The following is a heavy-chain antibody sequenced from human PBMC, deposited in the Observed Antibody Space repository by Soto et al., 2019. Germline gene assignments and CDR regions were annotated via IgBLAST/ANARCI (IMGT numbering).Heavy chain of an antibody. D-gene: IGHD4-17*01. J-gene: IGHJ4*02. CDR2: IIPIFGTA. Sequence: ASVKVSCKASGGTFSSYAISWVRQAPGQGLEWMGGIIPIFGTANYAQKFQGRVTITADESTSTAYMELSSLRSEDTAVYYCASKKGPGEIDYWGQGTLVTVSS. V-gene: IGHV1-69*13. CDR1: GGTFSSYA. CDR3: ASKKGPGEIDY.